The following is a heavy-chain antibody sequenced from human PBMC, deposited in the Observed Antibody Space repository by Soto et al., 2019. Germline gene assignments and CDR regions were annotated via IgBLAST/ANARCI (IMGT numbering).Heavy chain of an antibody. Sequence: SVKVSCKASGFTFTSSAVQWVRKARGQRLEWLGLIVVDSANTNYAQKFPERVTITRDMSTSTADMELSSLRSEDTAVYYCAADDPHYGDYLADCGQGTLVTVSS. J-gene: IGHJ4*02. V-gene: IGHV1-58*01. CDR1: GFTFTSSA. CDR2: IVVDSANT. CDR3: AADDPHYGDYLAD. D-gene: IGHD4-17*01.